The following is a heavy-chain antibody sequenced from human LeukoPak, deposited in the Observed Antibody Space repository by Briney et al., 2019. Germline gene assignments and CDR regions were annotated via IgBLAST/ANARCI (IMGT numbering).Heavy chain of an antibody. Sequence: GGSLRLSCAASGFTFSSYGMHWVRQAPGKGLEWVAVISHDGSNKYYADSVKGRFTISRDNSKNTLYLQMNSLRAEDTAVYYCAKDLLWFGELLRSHDAFDIWGQGTMVTVSS. CDR2: ISHDGSNK. CDR3: AKDLLWFGELLRSHDAFDI. V-gene: IGHV3-30*18. D-gene: IGHD3-10*01. J-gene: IGHJ3*02. CDR1: GFTFSSYG.